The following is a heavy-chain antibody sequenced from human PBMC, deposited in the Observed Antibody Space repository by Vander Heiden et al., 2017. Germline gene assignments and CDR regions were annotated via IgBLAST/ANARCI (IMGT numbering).Heavy chain of an antibody. CDR3: AKDRWFGESHNRFDS. CDR2: MSGSGGST. V-gene: IGHV3-23*01. D-gene: IGHD3-10*01. J-gene: IGHJ4*02. CDR1: GFPFSTYA. Sequence: QLLESGGGLVQPGGSLRLSCSASGFPFSTYAIGWVRQAPGKGLEWVSSMSGSGGSTYYADSVKGRFTISRDNSKNTLYLQMNSLRAEDTAVYYCAKDRWFGESHNRFDSWGQGTLVTVSP.